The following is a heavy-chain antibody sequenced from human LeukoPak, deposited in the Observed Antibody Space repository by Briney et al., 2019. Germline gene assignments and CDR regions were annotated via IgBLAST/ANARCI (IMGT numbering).Heavy chain of an antibody. V-gene: IGHV3-30*18. Sequence: GSLRLSCAASGFTFSSYGMHWVRQAPGKGLEWVAVISYDGSNKYYADSVKGRFTISRDNSKNTLYLQMNSLRAEDTAVYYCAKTEWLQFSVYFDYWGQGTLVTVSS. D-gene: IGHD5-24*01. CDR2: ISYDGSNK. CDR3: AKTEWLQFSVYFDY. J-gene: IGHJ4*02. CDR1: GFTFSSYG.